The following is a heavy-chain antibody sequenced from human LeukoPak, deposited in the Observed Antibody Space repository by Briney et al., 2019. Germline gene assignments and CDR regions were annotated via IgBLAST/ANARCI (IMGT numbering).Heavy chain of an antibody. CDR1: GFTFSSYA. CDR2: ISGSGGST. CDR3: LKFRAGRIGGGGMDV. J-gene: IGHJ6*02. D-gene: IGHD1-14*01. V-gene: IGHV3-23*01. Sequence: GGSLRLSCGASGFTFSSYAMTWVRQAPGKGLEWVSAISGSGGSTYYADSVKGRFTISRDNSKNTLHLQMNSLRAEDTAVYYCLKFRAGRIGGGGMDVWGQGTTVTVSS.